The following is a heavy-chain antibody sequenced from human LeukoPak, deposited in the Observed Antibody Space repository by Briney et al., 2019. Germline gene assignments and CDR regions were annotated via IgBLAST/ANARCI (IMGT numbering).Heavy chain of an antibody. CDR3: VRETCSGGSCYLAY. CDR1: GFTFSNYW. J-gene: IGHJ4*02. Sequence: PGGSLRLSCAASGFTFSNYWMHWVRQAPGKGLVWVSRINSDGSSTGYVDSVKGRFTISRDNAKNTLYLQVNSLRAEDTAVYYCVRETCSGGSCYLAYWGQGTLVTVSS. CDR2: INSDGSST. V-gene: IGHV3-74*01. D-gene: IGHD2-15*01.